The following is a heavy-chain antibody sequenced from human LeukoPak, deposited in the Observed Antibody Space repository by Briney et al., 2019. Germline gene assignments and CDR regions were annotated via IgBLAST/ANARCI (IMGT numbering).Heavy chain of an antibody. J-gene: IGHJ3*02. Sequence: PGGSLRLSCAASGFTFSSYAMSWVRQAPEKGLEWVSAISGSGGSTYYADSVKGRFTISRDNSKNTLYLQMNSLRAEDTAVYYCAKDYGYYYDSSGYYPGAFDIWGQGTMVTVSS. V-gene: IGHV3-23*01. D-gene: IGHD3-22*01. CDR1: GFTFSSYA. CDR2: ISGSGGST. CDR3: AKDYGYYYDSSGYYPGAFDI.